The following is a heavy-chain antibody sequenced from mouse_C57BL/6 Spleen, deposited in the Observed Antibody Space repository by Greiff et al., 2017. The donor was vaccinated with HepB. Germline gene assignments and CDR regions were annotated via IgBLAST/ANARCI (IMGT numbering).Heavy chain of an antibody. D-gene: IGHD2-3*01. Sequence: QVHVKQSGAELVKPGASVKISCKASGYAFSSYWMNWVKQRPGKGLEWIGQIYPGDGDTNYNGKFKGKATLTADKSSSTAYMQLSSLTSEDSAVYFCARSDGGPFAYWGQGTLVTVSA. J-gene: IGHJ3*01. CDR2: IYPGDGDT. V-gene: IGHV1-80*01. CDR1: GYAFSSYW. CDR3: ARSDGGPFAY.